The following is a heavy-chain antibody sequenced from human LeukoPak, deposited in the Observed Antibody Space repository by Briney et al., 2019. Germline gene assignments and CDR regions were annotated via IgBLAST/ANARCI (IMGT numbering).Heavy chain of an antibody. D-gene: IGHD2-2*01. CDR3: AKGGRRYCSSTSCLVDY. J-gene: IGHJ4*02. V-gene: IGHV3-30*02. CDR1: GFTFSSYD. Sequence: PGGSLRLSCAASGFTFSSYDMHWVRQAPGKGLEWVAFIRYDGSNKYYADSVKGRFTISRDNSRNTLYLQMNSLRAEDTAVYYCAKGGRRYCSSTSCLVDYWGQGTLVTVSS. CDR2: IRYDGSNK.